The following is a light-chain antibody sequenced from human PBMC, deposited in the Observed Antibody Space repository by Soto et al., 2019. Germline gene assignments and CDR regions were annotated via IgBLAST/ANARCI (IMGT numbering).Light chain of an antibody. J-gene: IGLJ1*01. CDR1: SSDIGGFYY. CDR3: SSYSSSSTFYV. Sequence: ALTQPASVSGSPGQSITISCTGTSSDIGGFYYVSWYQHHPGKDPKLMIYQVSNRPSGVSNRFSGSKSGNKASLTISGLQAEDEADYFCSSYSSSSTFYVFGAGTKVTVL. CDR2: QVS. V-gene: IGLV2-14*01.